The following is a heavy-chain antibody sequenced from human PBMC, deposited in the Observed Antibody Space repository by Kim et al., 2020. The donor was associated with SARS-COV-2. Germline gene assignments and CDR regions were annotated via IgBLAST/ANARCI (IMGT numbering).Heavy chain of an antibody. Sequence: GGSLRLSCAASGFTFSNFWIHWVRQGPGTGLVYVSGISGDGNEHCYADSVKGRFTISRDYAKNTVFLQMNSLRAEDTAMYFCARDRRSTGADYYFDYWGQGILVTVSS. J-gene: IGHJ4*02. CDR2: ISGDGNEH. CDR3: ARDRRSTGADYYFDY. D-gene: IGHD1-1*01. V-gene: IGHV3-74*01. CDR1: GFTFSNFW.